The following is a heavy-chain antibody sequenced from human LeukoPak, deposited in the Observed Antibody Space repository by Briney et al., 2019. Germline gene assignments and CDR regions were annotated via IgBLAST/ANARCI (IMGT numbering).Heavy chain of an antibody. CDR2: VYPGDSDT. Sequence: GESLKISCKGSGYTFTNYWVGWVRQMPGKGLEWMGIVYPGDSDTRYSPSMQGQITISADKSNTTAYLQWSSLKASDTAIYYCARHRSGAWNQGMDDWGRGTTVTVSS. J-gene: IGHJ6*02. D-gene: IGHD1-1*01. V-gene: IGHV5-51*01. CDR3: ARHRSGAWNQGMDD. CDR1: GYTFTNYW.